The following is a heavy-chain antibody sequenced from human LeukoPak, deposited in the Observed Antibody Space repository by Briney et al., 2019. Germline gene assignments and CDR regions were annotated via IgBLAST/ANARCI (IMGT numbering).Heavy chain of an antibody. J-gene: IGHJ6*02. CDR2: IIPIFGTA. V-gene: IGHV1-69*13. CDR3: ARARFPAALGYGMDV. Sequence: SVKVSCKASGGTFSSYTISWVRQAPGHGLEWMGGIIPIFGTANYAQKFQGRVTITADESTSTGYMELSSLRSEDTAVYYCARARFPAALGYGMDVWGQGTTVTVSS. D-gene: IGHD6-13*01. CDR1: GGTFSSYT.